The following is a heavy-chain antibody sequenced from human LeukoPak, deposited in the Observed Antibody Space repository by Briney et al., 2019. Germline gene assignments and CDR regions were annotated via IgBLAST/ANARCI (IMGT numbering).Heavy chain of an antibody. CDR3: ARHSLVRGARFDY. V-gene: IGHV1-2*02. CDR1: GYTFTGYY. J-gene: IGHJ4*02. Sequence: ASVKVSCKASGYTFTGYYMHWVRQAPGQGLEWMGWINPNSGGTNYAQKFQGRVTMTGDTSISTAYMELSRLRSDDTAVYYCARHSLVRGARFDYWGQGTLVTVSS. CDR2: INPNSGGT. D-gene: IGHD3-10*01.